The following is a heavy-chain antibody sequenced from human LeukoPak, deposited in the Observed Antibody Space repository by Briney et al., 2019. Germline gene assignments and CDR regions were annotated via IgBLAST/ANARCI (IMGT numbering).Heavy chain of an antibody. V-gene: IGHV3-30*18. D-gene: IGHD1-26*01. CDR1: GFTFSSYG. CDR2: ISYDGSNK. Sequence: GGSLGLSCAASGFTFSSYGMHWVRQAPGKGLEWVAVISYDGSNKYYADSVKGRFTISRDNSKNTLYLQMNSLRAEDTAVYYCAKGGYSGSSGAFDIWGQGTMVTVSS. CDR3: AKGGYSGSSGAFDI. J-gene: IGHJ3*02.